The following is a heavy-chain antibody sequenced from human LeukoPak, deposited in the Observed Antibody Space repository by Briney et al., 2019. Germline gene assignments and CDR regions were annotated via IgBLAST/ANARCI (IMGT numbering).Heavy chain of an antibody. J-gene: IGHJ4*02. CDR1: GYTFTSYY. CDR2: INPSGGST. CDR3: ARDGRRYYDSSGYPPDY. Sequence: ASVKVSCKASGYTFTSYYMHWVRQAPGQGLEWMGIINPSGGSTSYAQKFQGRVTMTRDTSTSTVYMELSSLRSEDTAVYYCARDGRRYYDSSGYPPDYWGQGTLVTVSS. D-gene: IGHD3-22*01. V-gene: IGHV1-46*01.